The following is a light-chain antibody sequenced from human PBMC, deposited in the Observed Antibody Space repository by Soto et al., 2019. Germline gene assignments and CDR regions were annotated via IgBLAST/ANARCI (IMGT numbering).Light chain of an antibody. CDR2: DNN. CDR3: GAWDRILTEGV. Sequence: QSVLTQPPSVSAAPGQKVTISCSGSTSNIGSSYVFWYQQLPGTAPKLLIYDNNNRPSEIPDRFSGSKSGTSATLDITGLQTGDEADYYCGAWDRILTEGVFGGGTKLTVL. J-gene: IGLJ2*01. V-gene: IGLV1-51*01. CDR1: TSNIGSSY.